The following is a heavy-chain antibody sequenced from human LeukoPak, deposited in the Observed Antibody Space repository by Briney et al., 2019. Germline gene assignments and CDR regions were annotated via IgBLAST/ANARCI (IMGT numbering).Heavy chain of an antibody. D-gene: IGHD4-23*01. V-gene: IGHV3-48*03. J-gene: IGHJ3*02. CDR1: GFTFSSYE. Sequence: GGSLRLSCAASGFTFSSYEMNWVRQAPGKGLEWVSYISSSGSTIYYADSVKGRFTISRDNAENSLYLQMNSLRAEDTAVYYCARDGRVTLTFDIWGQGTMVTVSS. CDR2: ISSSGSTI. CDR3: ARDGRVTLTFDI.